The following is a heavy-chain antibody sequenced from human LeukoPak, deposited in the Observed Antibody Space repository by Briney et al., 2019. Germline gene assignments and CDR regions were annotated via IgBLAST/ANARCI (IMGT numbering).Heavy chain of an antibody. Sequence: PSETLSLTCAVSGGSISSGGYSWSWIRQPPGKGLEWIGETNDSGSTNYNPSLKSRVTISIDTSKKQFSLKLTSVTAADTATYYCARETAAAGSFIAINDCWGQGTLVTVSS. D-gene: IGHD6-13*01. CDR3: ARETAAAGSFIAINDC. CDR2: TNDSGST. CDR1: GGSISSGGYS. V-gene: IGHV4-39*07. J-gene: IGHJ4*02.